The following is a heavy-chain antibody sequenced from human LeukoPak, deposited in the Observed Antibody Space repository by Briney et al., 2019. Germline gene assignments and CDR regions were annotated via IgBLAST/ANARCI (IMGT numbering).Heavy chain of an antibody. Sequence: TGRSLRLSCAAPGFTFSSYGMHWVRQAPGKGLEWVAVISYDGSNKYYADSVKGRFTISRDNSKNTLYLQMNSLRAEDTAVYYCAKGGANGYTGTYSDYWGQGTLVTVSS. CDR2: ISYDGSNK. D-gene: IGHD1-26*01. J-gene: IGHJ4*02. CDR1: GFTFSSYG. V-gene: IGHV3-30*18. CDR3: AKGGANGYTGTYSDY.